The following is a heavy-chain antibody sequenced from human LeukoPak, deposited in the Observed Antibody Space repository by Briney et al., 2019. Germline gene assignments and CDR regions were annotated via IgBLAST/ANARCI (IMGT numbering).Heavy chain of an antibody. CDR3: ARGYDSSGQTGRYYFDH. V-gene: IGHV4-61*02. D-gene: IGHD3-22*01. Sequence: SQTLSLTCTVSGGSISSGSYYWSWIRQPAGKGLEWIGRIYTSGSTNYNPSLQSRVTISMDTSKNQFSLKMSSVTAADTAVYYCARGYDSSGQTGRYYFDHWGQGTLVTVSS. CDR1: GGSISSGSYY. J-gene: IGHJ4*02. CDR2: IYTSGST.